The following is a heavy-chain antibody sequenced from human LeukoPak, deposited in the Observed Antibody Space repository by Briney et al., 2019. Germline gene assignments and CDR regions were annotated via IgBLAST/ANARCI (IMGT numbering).Heavy chain of an antibody. Sequence: PSETLSLTCGVYGGSLRGHYWSWIRQPPGKGLEWVGEINQSGSTNYNPSFWGRVTISVDTSKNQFFLKLNSVTAADTAVYYCARESDPITGYFYYYMDVWGRGTTVTVSS. CDR2: INQSGST. CDR3: ARESDPITGYFYYYMDV. D-gene: IGHD3-10*01. V-gene: IGHV4-34*01. CDR1: GGSLRGHY. J-gene: IGHJ6*03.